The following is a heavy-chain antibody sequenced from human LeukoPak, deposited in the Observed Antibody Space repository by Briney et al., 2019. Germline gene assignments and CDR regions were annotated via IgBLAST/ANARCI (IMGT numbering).Heavy chain of an antibody. CDR2: ICGGSDCT. Sequence: GGSLRLSCAASGFTFNTHTMSWVRQAPEKGLEWVSAICGGSDCTYYADSVKGRFTISRDNSKNTVFLQMSSLRAEDTAVYFCAKPLRPTTSYFDYWGQGTLVTVSS. D-gene: IGHD1-26*01. J-gene: IGHJ4*02. CDR3: AKPLRPTTSYFDY. CDR1: GFTFNTHT. V-gene: IGHV3-23*01.